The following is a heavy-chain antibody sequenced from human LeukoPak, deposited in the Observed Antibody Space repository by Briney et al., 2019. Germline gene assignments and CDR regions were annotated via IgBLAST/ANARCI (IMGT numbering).Heavy chain of an antibody. J-gene: IGHJ4*02. CDR2: LSHSGGDT. Sequence: GGSLRLSCAASGFTFGNYVMSWVRQAPGKGLEWVSTLSHSGGDTYYADSVKGRFTISRDNSKNTLYLQMNSLRAEDTAVYYCARVKTDYYDSSGCLDYWGQGTLVTVSS. CDR3: ARVKTDYYDSSGCLDY. D-gene: IGHD3-22*01. V-gene: IGHV3-23*01. CDR1: GFTFGNYV.